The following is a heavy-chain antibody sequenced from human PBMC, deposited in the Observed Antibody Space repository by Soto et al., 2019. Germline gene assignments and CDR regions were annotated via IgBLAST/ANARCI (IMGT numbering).Heavy chain of an antibody. V-gene: IGHV4-39*01. CDR1: GGSISSSSYY. J-gene: IGHJ3*02. Sequence: SETLSLTCTVSGGSISSSSYYWGWIRQPPGKGLEWIGSIYYSGSTYYNPSLKSRVTISVDTSKNQFSLKLSSVTAADTAVYYCAPRFTIFGAFDIWGPGTMVTV. CDR3: APRFTIFGAFDI. D-gene: IGHD3-3*01. CDR2: IYYSGST.